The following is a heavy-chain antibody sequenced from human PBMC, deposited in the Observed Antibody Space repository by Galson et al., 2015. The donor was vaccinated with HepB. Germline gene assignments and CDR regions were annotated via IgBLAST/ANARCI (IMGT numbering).Heavy chain of an antibody. J-gene: IGHJ6*02. D-gene: IGHD6-6*01. V-gene: IGHV3-30-3*01. Sequence: SLRLSCAASGFTFSSYAMHWVRQAPGKGLEWVAVISYDGSNKYYADSVKGRFTISRDNSKNTLYLQMNSLRAEDTAVYYCARDQRRGAARPGGDYGMDVWGQGTTVTVSS. CDR1: GFTFSSYA. CDR3: ARDQRRGAARPGGDYGMDV. CDR2: ISYDGSNK.